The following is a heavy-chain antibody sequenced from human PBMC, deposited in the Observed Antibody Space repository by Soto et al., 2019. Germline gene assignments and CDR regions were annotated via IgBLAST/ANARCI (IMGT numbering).Heavy chain of an antibody. J-gene: IGHJ4*02. CDR3: ARALTSAAGLYFDY. Sequence: SETLSLTCTVSGDSISSYYWSWIRQPAGKGMEWIGRIHATENTNYNPSLRSRVTMSVDTSNNQFSLKLTSLTAADTAVYYYARALTSAAGLYFDYWGQGTLVTVSS. CDR2: IHATENT. V-gene: IGHV4-4*07. CDR1: GDSISSYY. D-gene: IGHD6-13*01.